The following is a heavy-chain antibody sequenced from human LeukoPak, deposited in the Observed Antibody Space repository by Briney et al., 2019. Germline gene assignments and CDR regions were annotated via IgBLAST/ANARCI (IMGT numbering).Heavy chain of an antibody. V-gene: IGHV3-21*01. CDR2: ISSSSSYM. CDR3: ARDFSGYDYNFDY. Sequence: GGSLRLSCAASGFTSSTYTMNWVRQAPGKGLEWVSFISSSSSYMYYADSVKGRFTISRDNTKKSLYLQMNSLRAEDTAVYYCARDFSGYDYNFDYWGQGTLVTVSS. D-gene: IGHD5-12*01. J-gene: IGHJ4*02. CDR1: GFTSSTYT.